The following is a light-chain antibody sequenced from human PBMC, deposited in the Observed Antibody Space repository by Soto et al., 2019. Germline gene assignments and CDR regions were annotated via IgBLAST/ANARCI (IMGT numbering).Light chain of an antibody. CDR3: QQFSSYPLT. J-gene: IGKJ4*01. Sequence: ENFLTQSRFTASLSSVEIATVARRASQSASSDYLAWYQQRPGQAPRLLIYGASTRATGIPDRFSGSGSGTDFTLTISRLEPEDFAVYYCQQFSSYPLTFGGGTKVDIK. CDR1: QSASSDY. CDR2: GAS. V-gene: IGKV3-20*01.